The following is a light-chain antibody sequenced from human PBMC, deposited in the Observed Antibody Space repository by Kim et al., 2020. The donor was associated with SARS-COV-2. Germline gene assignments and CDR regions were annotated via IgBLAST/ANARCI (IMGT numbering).Light chain of an antibody. Sequence: EIVLTQSPATLSLSPGERATLSCRASQGISSYLAWYQQKPGQAPRLLIYDAYNRATGIPARFSGSGSGTDFTLTISSLEPEDFAVYYCQQRTSWHTVTFGGGTKVDIK. J-gene: IGKJ4*01. CDR2: DAY. CDR3: QQRTSWHTVT. V-gene: IGKV3D-11*01. CDR1: QGISSY.